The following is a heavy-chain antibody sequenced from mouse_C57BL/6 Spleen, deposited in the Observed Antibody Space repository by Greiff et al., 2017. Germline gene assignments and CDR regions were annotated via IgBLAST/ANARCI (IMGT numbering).Heavy chain of an antibody. CDR2: INYDGSST. D-gene: IGHD1-1*01. CDR3: ARDDYYGSSHFDV. V-gene: IGHV5-16*01. Sequence: EVKLVGSEGGLVQPGSSMKLSCTASGFTFSDYYMAWVRQVPEKGLEWVANINYDGSSTYYLDSLKSRFIISRDNAKNILYLQMSSLKSEDTATYYCARDDYYGSSHFDVWGTGTTVTVSS. CDR1: GFTFSDYY. J-gene: IGHJ1*03.